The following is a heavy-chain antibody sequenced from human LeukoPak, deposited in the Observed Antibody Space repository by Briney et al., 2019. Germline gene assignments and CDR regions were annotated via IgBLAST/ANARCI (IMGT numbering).Heavy chain of an antibody. J-gene: IGHJ3*02. V-gene: IGHV3-21*04. Sequence: KPGGSLRLSCAASGFTFSSYSMNWVRQAPGKGLEWVSSISSSSSYIYYADSVKGRFTISRDNAKNSLYLQMNSLRAEDTALYYCAKDIRPYCGGDCYLRAFDIWGQGTMVTVSS. CDR1: GFTFSSYS. D-gene: IGHD2-21*01. CDR2: ISSSSSYI. CDR3: AKDIRPYCGGDCYLRAFDI.